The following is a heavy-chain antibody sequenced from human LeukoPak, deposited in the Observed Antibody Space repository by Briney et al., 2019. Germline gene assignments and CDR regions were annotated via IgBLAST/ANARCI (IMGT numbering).Heavy chain of an antibody. D-gene: IGHD6-13*01. CDR2: IYYSGST. J-gene: IGHJ5*02. CDR1: GGSISSYY. V-gene: IGHV4-59*08. CDR3: ARPASSSWIKSWFDP. Sequence: PSETLSLTCTVSGGSISSYYWSWIRQPPGKGLEWIGYIYYSGSTNYNPSLKSRVTISVDTSKNQFSLKLSSVTAADTAVYYCARPASSSWIKSWFDPWGQGTLVTVSS.